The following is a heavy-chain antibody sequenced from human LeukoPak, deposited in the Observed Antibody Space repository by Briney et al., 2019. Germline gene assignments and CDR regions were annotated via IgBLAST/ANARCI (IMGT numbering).Heavy chain of an antibody. CDR3: ARGSGYDYPEYFDY. Sequence: PSETLSLTCTVSGGSNSSYYWSWIRQPPGKGLEWIEYIYYSGSTNYNPSLKSRVTISVDTSKNQFSLKLSSVTAADTAVYYCARGSGYDYPEYFDYWGQGTLVTVSS. V-gene: IGHV4-59*01. CDR1: GGSNSSYY. J-gene: IGHJ4*02. CDR2: IYYSGST. D-gene: IGHD5-12*01.